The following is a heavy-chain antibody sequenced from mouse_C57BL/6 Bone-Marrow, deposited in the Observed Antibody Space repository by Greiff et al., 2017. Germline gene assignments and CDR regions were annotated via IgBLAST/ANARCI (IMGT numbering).Heavy chain of an antibody. CDR1: GYTFTDYY. V-gene: IGHV1-26*01. J-gene: IGHJ3*01. Sequence: EVQLQQSGPELVKPGASVKISCKASGYTFTDYYMNWVKQSHGKSLEWIGDINPNNGGTSYNQKFKGKATLTVDKSSSTAYMELRSLTSEDSAVYYCAIHYYGSTAWFAYWGQGTLVTVSA. CDR3: AIHYYGSTAWFAY. CDR2: INPNNGGT. D-gene: IGHD1-1*01.